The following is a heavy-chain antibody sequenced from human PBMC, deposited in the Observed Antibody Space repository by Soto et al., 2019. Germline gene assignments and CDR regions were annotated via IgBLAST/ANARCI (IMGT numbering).Heavy chain of an antibody. CDR1: GGSVRSGGHY. V-gene: IGHV4-61*08. Sequence: QVQLQESGPGLVKPSETLSLTCTVSGGSVRSGGHYWSWIRQPPGEGLEWIAYIYHTGTTDYNPSLKRRVTISVDLSKNQFSLRLSSVTAADTAVYYCARDRSETSNSFDAFDIWGQGTMVTVSS. CDR3: ARDRSETSNSFDAFDI. D-gene: IGHD1-1*01. J-gene: IGHJ3*02. CDR2: IYHTGTT.